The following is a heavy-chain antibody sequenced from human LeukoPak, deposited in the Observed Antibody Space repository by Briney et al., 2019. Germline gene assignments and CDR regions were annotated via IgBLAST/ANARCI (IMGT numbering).Heavy chain of an antibody. CDR3: ARGPREGPFDI. V-gene: IGHV3-21*01. CDR2: ISSSSSYI. J-gene: IGHJ3*02. D-gene: IGHD1-26*01. Sequence: GGSLRLSCAASGFTFSSYSMNWVRQAPGKGLEWVSSISSSSSYIYYADSVKGRFTISRDNAKNSLYLQMNSLRAEDTAVYYCARGPREGPFDIWGQGTMVTVSS. CDR1: GFTFSSYS.